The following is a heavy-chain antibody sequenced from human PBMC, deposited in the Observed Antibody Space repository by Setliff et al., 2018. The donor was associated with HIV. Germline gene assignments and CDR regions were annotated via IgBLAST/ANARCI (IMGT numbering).Heavy chain of an antibody. CDR3: ARLTYCGPNCQSVGIGRAAFDI. J-gene: IGHJ3*02. CDR1: GYSISNGYY. V-gene: IGHV4-38-2*01. Sequence: SETLSLTCALSGYSISNGYYWGWIRQPSGKGLEWIGYIYYSGSTNYNPSLKSRVTISVDTSKNQFSLKLSSVTAADTAVYYCARLTYCGPNCQSVGIGRAAFDIWGQGTRVTVSS. D-gene: IGHD2-21*01. CDR2: IYYSGST.